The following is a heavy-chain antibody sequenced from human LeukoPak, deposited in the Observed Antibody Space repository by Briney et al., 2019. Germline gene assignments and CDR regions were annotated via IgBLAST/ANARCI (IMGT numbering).Heavy chain of an antibody. CDR1: GYTFSSYA. V-gene: IGHV1-3*01. CDR2: INAGNGDT. J-gene: IGHJ6*02. Sequence: ASVKVSCKGSGYTFSSYAIHWVRQAPGQRLEWMGWINAGNGDTKYSQKFQGRVTISRDTSATTAYMELSSLRSEDTAVYYCTRGTGCTGGSCSYYGMDVWGQGTTVTVSS. D-gene: IGHD2-15*01. CDR3: TRGTGCTGGSCSYYGMDV.